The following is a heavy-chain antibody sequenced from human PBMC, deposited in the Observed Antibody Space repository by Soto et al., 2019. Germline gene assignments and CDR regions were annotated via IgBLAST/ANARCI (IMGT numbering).Heavy chain of an antibody. D-gene: IGHD3-22*01. V-gene: IGHV3-30*18. CDR2: ISYDGSNK. Sequence: PGGSLRLSCAASGFTFSSYGMHWVRQAPGKGLEWVAVISYDGSNKYYADSVKGRFTISRDNSKNTLYLQMNSLRAEDTAVYYCAKGGLWDSSGLDYRGQGTLVTVSS. J-gene: IGHJ4*02. CDR1: GFTFSSYG. CDR3: AKGGLWDSSGLDY.